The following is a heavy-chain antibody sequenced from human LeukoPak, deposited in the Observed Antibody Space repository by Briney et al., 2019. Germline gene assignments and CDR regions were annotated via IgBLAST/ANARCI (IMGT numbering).Heavy chain of an antibody. Sequence: GGALKISWKGSGYRFTGYWVAGGRQMPGKGLEWRGVINPRDSDTRYSPSFQGQVTISADKSITTAFLQWGSLKASDTAIYYCAAGDGYFDYWGQGTLVTVSS. V-gene: IGHV5-51*01. J-gene: IGHJ4*02. CDR1: GYRFTGYW. CDR2: INPRDSDT. D-gene: IGHD6-13*01. CDR3: AAGDGYFDY.